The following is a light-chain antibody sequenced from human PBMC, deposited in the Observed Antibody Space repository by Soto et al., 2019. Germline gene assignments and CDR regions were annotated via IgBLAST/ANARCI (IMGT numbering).Light chain of an antibody. CDR1: SSNIGAGYD. CDR2: GNS. CDR3: QAYDSSLSGWV. V-gene: IGLV1-40*01. J-gene: IGLJ3*02. Sequence: QSVLTQPPSVSGAPGQRVTISCTESSSNIGAGYDVHWYQQLPGTAPKRLIYGNSNRPSGVPDRFSGSKSGTSASLAITGLQAEDEDYYYCQAYDSSLSGWVFGGGTKLTVL.